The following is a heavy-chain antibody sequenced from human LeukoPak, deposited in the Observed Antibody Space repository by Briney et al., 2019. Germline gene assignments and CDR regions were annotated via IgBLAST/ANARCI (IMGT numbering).Heavy chain of an antibody. J-gene: IGHJ4*02. V-gene: IGHV1-18*01. CDR2: ISPKNGDT. D-gene: IGHD4-17*01. CDR1: NYTFSDYT. Sequence: ASMKVSCTASNYTFSDYTINWVRQAPGQGLEWMGWISPKNGDTNPAQRFQGRVTMTTETSTTTAYMDLRNLTSDDTAVYFCARGPLYGDYYCDFWGQGTLVTVSS. CDR3: ARGPLYGDYYCDF.